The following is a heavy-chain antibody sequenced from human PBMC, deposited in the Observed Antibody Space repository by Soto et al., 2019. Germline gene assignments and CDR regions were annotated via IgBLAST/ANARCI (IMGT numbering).Heavy chain of an antibody. V-gene: IGHV4-59*01. CDR3: ARGRLYSSGWYDY. CDR2: IYYSGST. J-gene: IGHJ4*02. D-gene: IGHD6-19*01. Sequence: SETLSLTCTVSGGSISSYSWSWIRQPPGKGLEWIGYIYYSGSTNYNPSLKSRVTISVDTSKNQFSLKLSSVTAADTAVYYCARGRLYSSGWYDYWGQGTLVTVSS. CDR1: GGSISSYS.